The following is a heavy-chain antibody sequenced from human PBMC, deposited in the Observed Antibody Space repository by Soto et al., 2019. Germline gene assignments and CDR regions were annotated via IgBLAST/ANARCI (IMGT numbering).Heavy chain of an antibody. D-gene: IGHD5-12*01. CDR3: ARDQGYVPDC. CDR1: GFTFSSYW. CDR2: INSDGSST. Sequence: GGSLRLSCAASGFTFSSYWMHWVRQTPGKGLVWVSRINSDGSSTTYADSVKGRFTISRDNAKSTLYLQMNSLRAEDTSVYYCARDQGYVPDCWGQGTLVTVSS. J-gene: IGHJ4*02. V-gene: IGHV3-74*01.